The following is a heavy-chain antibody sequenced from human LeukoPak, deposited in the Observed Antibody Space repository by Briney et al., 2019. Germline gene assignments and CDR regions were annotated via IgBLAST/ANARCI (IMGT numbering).Heavy chain of an antibody. J-gene: IGHJ3*02. CDR1: GGSISSYY. Sequence: PSETLSLTCTVSGGSISSYYWSWIRQPPGKGLEWIGSIYYSGSTYYNPSLKSRVTISVDTSKNQFSLKLSSVTAADTAVYYCARHLFSVPSDAFDIWGQGTMVTVSS. D-gene: IGHD3-10*01. V-gene: IGHV4-39*01. CDR3: ARHLFSVPSDAFDI. CDR2: IYYSGST.